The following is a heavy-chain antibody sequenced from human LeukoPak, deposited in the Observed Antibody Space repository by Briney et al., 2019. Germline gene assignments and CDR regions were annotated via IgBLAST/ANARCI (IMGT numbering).Heavy chain of an antibody. Sequence: GSQRLSCAGSEFIFSYYWMSWVRQAPGKGLEWVANIKQDGSDKYYVDSVKGRFTISRDNAKNSLYLQMNSLRAEDTAVYYCARGRQQLVGYWGQGTLVTVSS. V-gene: IGHV3-7*02. J-gene: IGHJ4*02. CDR1: EFIFSYYW. D-gene: IGHD6-13*01. CDR3: ARGRQQLVGY. CDR2: IKQDGSDK.